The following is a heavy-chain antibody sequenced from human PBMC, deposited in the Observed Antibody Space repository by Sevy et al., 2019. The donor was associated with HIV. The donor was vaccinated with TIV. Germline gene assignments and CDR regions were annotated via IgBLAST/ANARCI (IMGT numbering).Heavy chain of an antibody. V-gene: IGHV1-69*13. Sequence: ASVQVSCKASGGTFSSYAISWVRQAPGQGLEWMGGIIPIFGTENYARKFQGRVTVTADESTSTAYMELGSLRSEETAVDYCARETGIQGDAFDIWGQGTMVTVSS. J-gene: IGHJ3*02. CDR3: ARETGIQGDAFDI. CDR2: IIPIFGTE. CDR1: GGTFSSYA.